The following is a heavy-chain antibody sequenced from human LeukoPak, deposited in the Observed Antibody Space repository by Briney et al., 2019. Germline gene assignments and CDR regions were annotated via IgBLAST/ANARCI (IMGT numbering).Heavy chain of an antibody. CDR1: GYTFTGYY. J-gene: IGHJ4*02. D-gene: IGHD6-19*01. V-gene: IGHV1-2*02. CDR3: AKESGEQWLPVDY. CDR2: INPNSGGT. Sequence: ASVKVSCKASGYTFTGYYMHWVRQAPGQGLEWMGWINPNSGGTNYAQKFQGRVTMTRDTSISTAYMELSRLRSDDTAVYYCAKESGEQWLPVDYWGQGTLVTVSS.